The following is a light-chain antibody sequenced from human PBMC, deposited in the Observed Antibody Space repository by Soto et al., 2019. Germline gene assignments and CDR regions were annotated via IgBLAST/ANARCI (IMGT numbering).Light chain of an antibody. Sequence: EIVLTQSPGTLSLSPGERATLSCRASQSVSSSYLAWYQQKPGQAPRLLIYDASNRATGIPARFSGSGSGTDFTLTISRLEPEDFAVYYCQQYGTSIQTFGQGTKVDIK. CDR1: QSVSSSY. J-gene: IGKJ1*01. CDR2: DAS. CDR3: QQYGTSIQT. V-gene: IGKV3-20*01.